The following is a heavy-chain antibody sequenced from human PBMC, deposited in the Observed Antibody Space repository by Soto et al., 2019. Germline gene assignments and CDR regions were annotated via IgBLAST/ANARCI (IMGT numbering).Heavy chain of an antibody. J-gene: IGHJ4*02. D-gene: IGHD5-18*01. V-gene: IGHV3-15*07. Sequence: GGSLRLSCAASGFTVSNAYMNWVRQAPGKGLEWVGRINSKTDGRTTDYAAPVKGRFTISRDDSKNTLYLQMNSLKTEDTAVYYCTTDSYGYLTYWGQGTLVTVSS. CDR3: TTDSYGYLTY. CDR1: GFTVSNAY. CDR2: INSKTDGRTT.